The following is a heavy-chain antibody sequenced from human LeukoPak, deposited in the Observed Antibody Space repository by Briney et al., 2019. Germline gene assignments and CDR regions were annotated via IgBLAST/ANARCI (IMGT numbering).Heavy chain of an antibody. J-gene: IGHJ6*03. CDR2: ISGSGGST. Sequence: PGGSLRLSCAASGFTFSSYAMTWVRQAPGKGLEWVSAISGSGGSTYYADSVKGRFTISRDNSKNTLYLQMNSLRAEGTAVYYCANCIVATNYYYYMDVWGKGTTVTVSS. D-gene: IGHD5-12*01. CDR3: ANCIVATNYYYYMDV. CDR1: GFTFSSYA. V-gene: IGHV3-23*01.